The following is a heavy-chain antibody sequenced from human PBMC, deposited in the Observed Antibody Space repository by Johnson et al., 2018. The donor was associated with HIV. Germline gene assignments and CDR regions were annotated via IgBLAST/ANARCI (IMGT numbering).Heavy chain of an antibody. D-gene: IGHD1-1*01. V-gene: IGHV3-20*04. CDR1: GFTVSYNY. Sequence: VQLVESGGGLVQPGGYLRLSCAASGFTVSYNYMNWVRQAPGKGLEWVSGINWNGGNTGYVDSVKGRFTISRDNAKNSLYLQMNGLRAEDTALYYCAREGTTGRNDAFDIWGQGTMVTVSS. J-gene: IGHJ3*02. CDR3: AREGTTGRNDAFDI. CDR2: INWNGGNT.